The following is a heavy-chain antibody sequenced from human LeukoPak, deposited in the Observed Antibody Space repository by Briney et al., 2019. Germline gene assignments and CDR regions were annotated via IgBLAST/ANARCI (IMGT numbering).Heavy chain of an antibody. CDR3: ARVSLVARNKIQFYDFGY. V-gene: IGHV1-8*03. J-gene: IGHJ4*02. CDR1: GYAFTSYD. D-gene: IGHD1-14*01. Sequence: GASVKVSCKASGYAFTSYDINWVRQATGQGLEWMGWMNPNSGNTGYAQKFQGRVTITRNTSISTAYMELSSLRSEDTAVYYCARVSLVARNKIQFYDFGYWGQGTLVTVSS. CDR2: MNPNSGNT.